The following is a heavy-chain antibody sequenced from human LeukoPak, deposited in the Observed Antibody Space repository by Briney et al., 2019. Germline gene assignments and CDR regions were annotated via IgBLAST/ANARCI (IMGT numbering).Heavy chain of an antibody. CDR2: MNPNSGNT. D-gene: IGHD5-12*01. J-gene: IGHJ4*02. CDR1: GYTFTGYY. V-gene: IGHV1-8*02. Sequence: ASVKVSCKASGYTFTGYYMHWVRQAPGQGLEWMGWMNPNSGNTGYAQKFQGRVTMTRNTSISTAYMELSSLRSEDTAVYYCARVTSDSGSHYWGQGTLVTVSS. CDR3: ARVTSDSGSHY.